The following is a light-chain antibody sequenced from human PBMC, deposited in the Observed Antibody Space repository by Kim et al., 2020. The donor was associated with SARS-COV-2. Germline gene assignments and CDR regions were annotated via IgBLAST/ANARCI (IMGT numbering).Light chain of an antibody. Sequence: SVSPGQTPSITCSGHDVGRNYASWYQQRPGQSPVLVIYRDGKRPSGIPERFSGSTSGNTATLTISGTQPMDEADYYCQAWDNSIVVFGGGTQLTVL. CDR2: RDG. CDR3: QAWDNSIVV. V-gene: IGLV3-1*01. J-gene: IGLJ2*01. CDR1: DVGRNY.